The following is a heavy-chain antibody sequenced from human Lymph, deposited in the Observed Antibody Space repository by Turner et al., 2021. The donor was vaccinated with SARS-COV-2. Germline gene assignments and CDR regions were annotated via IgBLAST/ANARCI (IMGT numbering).Heavy chain of an antibody. J-gene: IGHJ4*02. D-gene: IGHD4-17*01. CDR3: ARDIPTTADYFDY. Sequence: EVQLVESGGGLVKPGGSLRLSCAASGFTFSTYSMNWVRQAPWKGLEWISSISSSSSYIYYADSVKGRFTISRDDAKNSLYLQMNSLRAEDTAVYYCARDIPTTADYFDYWGQGTLVTVSS. CDR1: GFTFSTYS. V-gene: IGHV3-21*01. CDR2: ISSSSSYI.